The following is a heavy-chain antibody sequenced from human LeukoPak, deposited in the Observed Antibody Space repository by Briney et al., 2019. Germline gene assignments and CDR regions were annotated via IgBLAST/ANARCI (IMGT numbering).Heavy chain of an antibody. CDR2: INPNSGGT. V-gene: IGHV1-2*02. Sequence: ASVKVSCKASGGTFNNYTISWVRQAPGQGLEWMGWINPNSGGTNYAQKFQGRVTMTRDTSISTAYMELSRLRSDDTAVYYCARDYDILTGYSTSSFDYWGQGTLVTVSS. CDR1: GGTFNNYT. D-gene: IGHD3-9*01. J-gene: IGHJ4*02. CDR3: ARDYDILTGYSTSSFDY.